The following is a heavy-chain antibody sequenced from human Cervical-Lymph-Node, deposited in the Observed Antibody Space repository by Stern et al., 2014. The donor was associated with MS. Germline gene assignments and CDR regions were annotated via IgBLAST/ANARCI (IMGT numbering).Heavy chain of an antibody. CDR1: GFTFSSYG. Sequence: VQLLESGGAVVQPGRSLRLSCAASGFTFSSYGMHWVRQAQGKGLEWVTGISYDGNNKYYAAYVKGRFTISSDNSKNTLHLQMNSFTPDDTAIYYCARDYEDTSMLFDLWGQGTLVTVSS. V-gene: IGHV3-30*03. CDR2: ISYDGNNK. D-gene: IGHD3/OR15-3a*01. J-gene: IGHJ4*02. CDR3: ARDYEDTSMLFDL.